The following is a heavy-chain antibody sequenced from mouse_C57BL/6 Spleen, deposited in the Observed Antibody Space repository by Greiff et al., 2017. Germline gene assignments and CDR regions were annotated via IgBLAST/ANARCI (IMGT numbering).Heavy chain of an antibody. V-gene: IGHV1-55*01. J-gene: IGHJ4*01. Sequence: QVQLQQPGAELVKPGASVQMSCQASGYTFTSYWITWVKQRTGQGLEWIGDIYPGSGSTNYNEKFKSKAKLTVDTSSSTADMQLSSLTSEDSAVYYCARSGHGNPYAMDYWSQGDSVTVSS. D-gene: IGHD2-1*01. CDR1: GYTFTSYW. CDR3: ARSGHGNPYAMDY. CDR2: IYPGSGST.